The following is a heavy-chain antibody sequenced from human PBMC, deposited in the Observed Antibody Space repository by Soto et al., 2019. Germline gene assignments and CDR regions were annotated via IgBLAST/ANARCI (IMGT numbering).Heavy chain of an antibody. V-gene: IGHV4-59*01. D-gene: IGHD4-17*01. CDR3: ARVDYGDYYYGMDV. J-gene: IGHJ6*02. CDR2: IYYSGST. CDR1: GGSISSYY. Sequence: PSETLSLTCTVSGGSISSYYWSWIRQPPGKGLEWIGYIYYSGSTNYNPSLESRVTISVDTSKNQFSLKLSSVTAADTAVYYCARVDYGDYYYGMDVWGQGTTVTVSS.